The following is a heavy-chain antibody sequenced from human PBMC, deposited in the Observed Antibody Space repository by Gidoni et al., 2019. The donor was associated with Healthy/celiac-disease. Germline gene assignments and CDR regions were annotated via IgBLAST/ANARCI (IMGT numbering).Heavy chain of an antibody. CDR2: IIPICGTA. CDR3: ARVVLRYFDWLFPGDI. J-gene: IGHJ3*02. CDR1: GGTFSSYA. V-gene: IGHV1-69*06. Sequence: QVQLVQSGAEVEKPGSSVKVSCKAYGGTFSSYAISWVRQAPGQGLEWMGGIIPICGTANYAQKFQGRVTITADKSTSTAYMELSSLRSEDTAVYYCARVVLRYFDWLFPGDIWGQGTMVTVSS. D-gene: IGHD3-9*01.